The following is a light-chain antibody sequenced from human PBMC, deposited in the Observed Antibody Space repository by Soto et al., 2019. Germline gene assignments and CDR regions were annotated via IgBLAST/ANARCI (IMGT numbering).Light chain of an antibody. CDR1: QSVSSY. CDR3: QQRSSWPPA. J-gene: IGKJ1*01. CDR2: DAS. Sequence: EIVLTQSPATLSLSPGERATLSCRASQSVSSYLAWYQQKPGQSPRLLIYDASNTATGIPARFSASGSGTDFTLTISSLEPEDFTVYYCQQRSSWPPAFGQGTNVEIK. V-gene: IGKV3-11*01.